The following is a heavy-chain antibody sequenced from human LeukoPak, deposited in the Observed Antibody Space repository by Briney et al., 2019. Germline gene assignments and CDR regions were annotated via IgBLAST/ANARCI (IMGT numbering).Heavy chain of an antibody. J-gene: IGHJ4*02. CDR3: ARGDYDYVWGSYRSPYYFDY. CDR1: GFTFSSYA. Sequence: GSLRLSCAASGFTFSSYAMSWVRQAPGKGLEWVSAISGSGGSTYYADSVKGRFTISRDNSKNTLYLQMNSLRAEDTAVYYCARGDYDYVWGSYRSPYYFDYWGQGTLVTVSS. CDR2: ISGSGGST. D-gene: IGHD3-16*02. V-gene: IGHV3-23*01.